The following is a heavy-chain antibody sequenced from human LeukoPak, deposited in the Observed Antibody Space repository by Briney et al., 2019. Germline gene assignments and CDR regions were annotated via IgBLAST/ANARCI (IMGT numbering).Heavy chain of an antibody. CDR3: ARDGPRRPRGYYDSSGYGL. CDR1: GGTFSSYA. Sequence: SVKVSCKASGGTFSSYAISWVRQAPGQGLEWMGGIIPIFGTANYAQKFQGRVTITADESTSTAYMELSSLRSEGTAVYYCARDGPRRPRGYYDSSGYGLWGQGTLVTVSS. D-gene: IGHD3-22*01. J-gene: IGHJ4*02. V-gene: IGHV1-69*01. CDR2: IIPIFGTA.